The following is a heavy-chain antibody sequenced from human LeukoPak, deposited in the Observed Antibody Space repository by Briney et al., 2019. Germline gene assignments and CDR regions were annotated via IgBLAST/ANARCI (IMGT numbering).Heavy chain of an antibody. CDR3: ARLVYSYGPFYYYYYYMDV. D-gene: IGHD5-18*01. Sequence: PGGSLRLSCAASGFTFSSYEMNWVRQAPGKGLEWIGRIYYSGSTYYNPSLKSRVTISVDTSKNQFSLKLSSVTAADTAVYYCARLVYSYGPFYYYYYYMDVWGKGTTVTVSS. CDR1: GFTFSSYE. CDR2: IYYSGST. J-gene: IGHJ6*03. V-gene: IGHV4-39*07.